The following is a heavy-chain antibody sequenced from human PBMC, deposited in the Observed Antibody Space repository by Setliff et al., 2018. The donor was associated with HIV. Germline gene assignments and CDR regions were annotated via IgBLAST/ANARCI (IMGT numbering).Heavy chain of an antibody. J-gene: IGHJ4*02. D-gene: IGHD3-22*01. CDR1: GFTFSSYW. CDR3: ARDNSCDSSGYYQAGDFDY. CDR2: IKQDGSEK. V-gene: IGHV3-7*03. Sequence: GGSLRLSCAASGFTFSSYWMTWVRQAPGKGLEWVANIKQDGSEKYYMDSVKGRFTISRDNAKNSLYLQMNSLRAEDTAVYYCARDNSCDSSGYYQAGDFDYWGQGTLVTVSS.